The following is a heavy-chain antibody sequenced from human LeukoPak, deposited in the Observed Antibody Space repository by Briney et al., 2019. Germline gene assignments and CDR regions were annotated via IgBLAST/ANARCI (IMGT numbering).Heavy chain of an antibody. Sequence: GGSLRLSCVASGFSFSSYGMHWVRQPPGKGLEWVAVRWYDGTNENYADSVKGRFTISRDNFKNTLYLQMNNLRADDTAVFYCASHGGLWGQGTLVTVSS. J-gene: IGHJ4*02. D-gene: IGHD5-12*01. CDR3: ASHGGL. CDR1: GFSFSSYG. V-gene: IGHV3-33*01. CDR2: RWYDGTNE.